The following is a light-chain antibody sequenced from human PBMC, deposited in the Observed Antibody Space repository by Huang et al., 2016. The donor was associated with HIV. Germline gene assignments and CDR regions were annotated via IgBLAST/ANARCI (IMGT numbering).Light chain of an antibody. CDR3: QQFNNWPPA. Sequence: ETLMTQFPATLSVSPGERATLSCRASQNVRNNLAWYQQKPGQAPRLLFYEASPRATGVPGRFSASGSGIDFTLTISSLQSEDFAVYYCQQFNNWPPAFGGGTTVEIK. CDR2: EAS. J-gene: IGKJ4*01. V-gene: IGKV3-15*01. CDR1: QNVRNN.